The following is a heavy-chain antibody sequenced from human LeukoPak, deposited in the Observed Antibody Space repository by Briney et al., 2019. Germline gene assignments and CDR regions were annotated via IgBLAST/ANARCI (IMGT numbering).Heavy chain of an antibody. D-gene: IGHD2-15*01. V-gene: IGHV3-21*01. CDR2: ISSSSSYI. Sequence: PGGSLRLFCAASGFTFSSYSMNWVRQAPGKGLEWVSSISSSSSYIYYADSVKGRFTISRDNAKNSLYLQMNSLRAEDTAVYYCARDMKVAATRVNAFDIWGQGTMVTVSS. CDR3: ARDMKVAATRVNAFDI. J-gene: IGHJ3*02. CDR1: GFTFSSYS.